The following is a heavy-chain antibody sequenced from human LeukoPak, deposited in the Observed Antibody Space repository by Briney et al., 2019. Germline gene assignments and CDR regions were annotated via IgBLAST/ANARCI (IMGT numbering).Heavy chain of an antibody. CDR2: ISPYNGNA. V-gene: IGHV1-18*01. Sequence: ASVKVSCKASGYTFTTYDISWVRHAPGQGLQWMGLISPYNGNANYAQKLQGRVTMTTDTSTSTAYMELRSLRSDDTAVYYCVIGFDFTFDYWGQGTLVTVSS. D-gene: IGHD3-9*01. CDR1: GYTFTTYD. CDR3: VIGFDFTFDY. J-gene: IGHJ4*02.